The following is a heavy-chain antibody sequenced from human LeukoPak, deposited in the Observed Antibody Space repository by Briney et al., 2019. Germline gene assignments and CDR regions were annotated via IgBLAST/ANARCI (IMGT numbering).Heavy chain of an antibody. J-gene: IGHJ4*02. V-gene: IGHV3-74*01. CDR1: GFTLSSYW. Sequence: GGSLRLSCAASGFTLSSYWMHWVRQAPGKGLVWVSRINSDGSSTSYADSVKGRFTISRDNAKNTLCLQMNSLRAEDTAVYYCARDPYYYGSGSYGDYWGQGTLVTVSS. CDR3: ARDPYYYGSGSYGDY. CDR2: INSDGSST. D-gene: IGHD3-10*01.